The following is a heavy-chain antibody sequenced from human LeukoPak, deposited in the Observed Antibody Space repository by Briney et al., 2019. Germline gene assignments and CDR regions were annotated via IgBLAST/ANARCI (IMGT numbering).Heavy chain of an antibody. V-gene: IGHV3-7*01. CDR3: ARAWYYYGSGSSYYFDY. D-gene: IGHD3-10*01. Sequence: GGSLRLSCAASGFTFSSYWMSWVRQAPGKGLEWVANIKQDGSEKYYVDSVKGRFTISRDNAKNSLYLQMNSLRAEDTAVYYCARAWYYYGSGSSYYFDYWGQGTLVTVSS. CDR2: IKQDGSEK. J-gene: IGHJ4*02. CDR1: GFTFSSYW.